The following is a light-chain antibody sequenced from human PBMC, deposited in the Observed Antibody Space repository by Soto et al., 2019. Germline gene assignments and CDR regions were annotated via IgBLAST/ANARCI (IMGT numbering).Light chain of an antibody. V-gene: IGLV2-11*01. CDR3: CAGTSVV. Sequence: QSALTQPRSVSGSPGQPVAISCTGTSSDVGGYNYVSWYQQHPGKAPKLIIYDVSARPSGVPDRFSGSKSGNTASLTISGLQAEDEADYYCCAGTSVVFGGGTKVTVL. CDR1: SSDVGGYNY. CDR2: DVS. J-gene: IGLJ2*01.